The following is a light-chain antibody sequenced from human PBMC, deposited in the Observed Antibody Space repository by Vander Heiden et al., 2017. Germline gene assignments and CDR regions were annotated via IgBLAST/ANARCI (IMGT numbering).Light chain of an antibody. J-gene: IGKJ4*01. Sequence: EIVLTQSPATLSLSPGERATLSCRASQSASSYLAWYQQKPGQAPRLLIYDASNRATGIPARFSGSGSGTDFTLTISSLEPEDFAVYYCQQRSNWPRELTFGGGTKVEIK. CDR3: QQRSNWPRELT. CDR1: QSASSY. V-gene: IGKV3-11*01. CDR2: DAS.